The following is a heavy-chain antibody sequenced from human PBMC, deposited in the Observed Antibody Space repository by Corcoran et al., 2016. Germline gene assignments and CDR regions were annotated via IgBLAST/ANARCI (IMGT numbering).Heavy chain of an antibody. Sequence: EVQLVQSGAEVKKSGESLKISCQGSRYSFSNYWIAWVRQMPGEGLEWMGIIYPGDSDTRYSPSFQGQVTISAAKSISTAYLQWSSLKASDTAMYYCAIRHPNRDYFDYWGPGTLVTVSS. V-gene: IGHV5-51*01. CDR3: AIRHPNRDYFDY. J-gene: IGHJ4*02. CDR1: RYSFSNYW. CDR2: IYPGDSDT.